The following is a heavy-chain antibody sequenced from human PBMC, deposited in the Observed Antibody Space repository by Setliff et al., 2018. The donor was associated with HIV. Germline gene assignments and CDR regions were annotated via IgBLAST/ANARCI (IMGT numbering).Heavy chain of an antibody. V-gene: IGHV3-7*01. D-gene: IGHD3-3*01. CDR3: VKGDNFWTGYSTYFEFDP. J-gene: IGHJ5*02. Sequence: GGSLRLSCTASGFTFSNYWMSWVRQAPEKGLEWVANIKQDGSEKYYVDSVKGRFTISRDNSKNKLYLQMNSLRIEDTAIYYCVKGDNFWTGYSTYFEFDPWGQGTLVTVSS. CDR1: GFTFSNYW. CDR2: IKQDGSEK.